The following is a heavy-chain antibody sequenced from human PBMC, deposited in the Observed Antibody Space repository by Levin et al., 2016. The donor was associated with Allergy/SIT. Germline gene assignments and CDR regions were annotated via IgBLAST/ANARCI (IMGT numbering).Heavy chain of an antibody. Sequence: WIRQPPGKGLEWVSSISRSSSYIYYADSVKGRFTISRDNAKNSLYLQMNSLRAEDTAVYYCAREDDNNYFFDYWGQGTLVTVSS. V-gene: IGHV3-21*03. CDR2: ISRSSSYI. D-gene: IGHD5-24*01. CDR3: AREDDNNYFFDY. J-gene: IGHJ4*02.